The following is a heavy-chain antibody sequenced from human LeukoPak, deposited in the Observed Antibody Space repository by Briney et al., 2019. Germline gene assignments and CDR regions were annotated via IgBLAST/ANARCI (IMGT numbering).Heavy chain of an antibody. CDR2: IYTSGST. CDR1: GGSISSGSYY. CDR3: ARAWRAAVDY. V-gene: IGHV4-61*02. J-gene: IGHJ4*02. Sequence: PSQTLSLTCTVSGGSISSGSYYWSWIRQPAGKGLEWIGRIYTSGSTNYNPSLKSRVTISVDTSKNQFSLKLSSVTAADTAVYYCARAWRAAVDYWGQGTLVTVSS. D-gene: IGHD3-3*01.